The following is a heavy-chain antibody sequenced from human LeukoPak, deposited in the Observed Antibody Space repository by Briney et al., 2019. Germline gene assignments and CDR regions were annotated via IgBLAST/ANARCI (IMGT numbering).Heavy chain of an antibody. J-gene: IGHJ4*02. V-gene: IGHV1-2*06. CDR3: ARAVATIADFDY. CDR2: INPNSGGT. Sequence: GASEKVSCKASGYTFTGYYMRWVRQAPGQGLEWMGRINPNSGGTNYAQKFQGRVTMTRDMSISTAYMELSRLRSDDTAVYYCARAVATIADFDYWGQGTLVTVSS. CDR1: GYTFTGYY. D-gene: IGHD5-12*01.